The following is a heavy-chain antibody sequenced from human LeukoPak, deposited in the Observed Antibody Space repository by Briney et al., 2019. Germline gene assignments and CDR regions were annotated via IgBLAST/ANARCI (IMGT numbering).Heavy chain of an antibody. J-gene: IGHJ5*02. Sequence: GGSLRLSCVVSGFTFSSYSMSWVRQAPGKGLEWVSAISSSGSTIYYADSVKGRFTISRDNAKNSLYLQMNSLRAEDTAVYYCARSGRRITMIVVDINWFDPWGQGTLVTVSS. CDR1: GFTFSSYS. D-gene: IGHD3-22*01. V-gene: IGHV3-48*04. CDR3: ARSGRRITMIVVDINWFDP. CDR2: ISSSGSTI.